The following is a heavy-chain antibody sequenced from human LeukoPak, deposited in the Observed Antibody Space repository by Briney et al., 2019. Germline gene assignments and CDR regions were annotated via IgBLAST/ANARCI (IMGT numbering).Heavy chain of an antibody. V-gene: IGHV1-69*05. CDR2: IIPIFGTA. Sequence: SVKVSCKASGGTFSSYAISWVRQAPGQGLEWMGRIIPIFGTANYAQKFQGRVTITTDESTSTAYMELSSLRSEDTAVYYCAKADRAYYYDSSEGYYFDYWGQGTLVTVSS. D-gene: IGHD3-22*01. J-gene: IGHJ4*02. CDR3: AKADRAYYYDSSEGYYFDY. CDR1: GGTFSSYA.